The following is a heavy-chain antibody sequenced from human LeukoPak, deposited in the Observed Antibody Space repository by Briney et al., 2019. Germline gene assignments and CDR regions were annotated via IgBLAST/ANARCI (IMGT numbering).Heavy chain of an antibody. CDR2: IYYSGST. Sequence: SETLSLTCTVSGGSISSSSYYWSWIRQPPGKGLEWIGYIYYSGSTNYNPSLKSRVTISVDTSKNQFSLKLSSVTAADTAVYDCARGAFYYYYYMDVWGKGTTVTISS. J-gene: IGHJ6*03. V-gene: IGHV4-61*01. CDR1: GGSISSSSYY. CDR3: ARGAFYYYYYMDV.